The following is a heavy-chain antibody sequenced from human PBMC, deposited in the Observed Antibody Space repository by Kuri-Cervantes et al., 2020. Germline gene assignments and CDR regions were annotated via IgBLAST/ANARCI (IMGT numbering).Heavy chain of an antibody. Sequence: ASVKVSCKASGYTFTSYAMHWVRQAPGQRLEWMGWINAGNGNTKYSQKFQGRVTITRDTSASTAYMELSSLRSEDTAVYYCARFYFYDYIWRSYRYYGPIVDYWGQGTLVTVSS. D-gene: IGHD3-16*02. V-gene: IGHV1-3*01. J-gene: IGHJ4*02. CDR1: GYTFTSYA. CDR2: INAGNGNT. CDR3: ARFYFYDYIWRSYRYYGPIVDY.